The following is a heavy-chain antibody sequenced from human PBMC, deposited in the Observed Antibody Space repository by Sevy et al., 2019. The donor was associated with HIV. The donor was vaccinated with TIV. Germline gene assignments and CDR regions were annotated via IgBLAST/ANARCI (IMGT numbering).Heavy chain of an antibody. Sequence: SETLSLTCTVSGGSISSSSYYWGWIRQPPGKGLEWIGSIYYSGSTYYNPSLKSRVTISVDTSKNQFSLKLSSVTTADTAVYYCASELDYYDSSGYFGGGPGFDYWGQGTLVTVSS. CDR1: GGSISSSSYY. CDR3: ASELDYYDSSGYFGGGPGFDY. V-gene: IGHV4-39*01. D-gene: IGHD3-22*01. J-gene: IGHJ4*02. CDR2: IYYSGST.